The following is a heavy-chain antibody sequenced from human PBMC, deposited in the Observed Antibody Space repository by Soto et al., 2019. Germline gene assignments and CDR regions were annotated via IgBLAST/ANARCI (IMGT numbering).Heavy chain of an antibody. D-gene: IGHD2-15*01. CDR2: ISYDGSNK. CDR1: GFIFSSYA. V-gene: IGHV3-30-3*01. CDR3: ARVSALRAFDP. Sequence: QVQLVESGGGVVQPGRSLRLSCAASGFIFSSYALHWVRQAPGKGLEWVALISYDGSNKYYADSVKGRFTISRDKSKNPLYLQMNSLRAEDTAVYYCARVSALRAFDPWGQGTLVTVSS. J-gene: IGHJ5*02.